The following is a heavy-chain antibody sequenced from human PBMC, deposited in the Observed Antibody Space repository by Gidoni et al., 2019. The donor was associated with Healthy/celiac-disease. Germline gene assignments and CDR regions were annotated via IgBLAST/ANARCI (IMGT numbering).Heavy chain of an antibody. V-gene: IGHV3-66*02. CDR2: IYSGGST. D-gene: IGHD6-19*01. Sequence: EVQLVEPGGGLVQPGGSLRPSCAGSGFPVSSNYMRWVRQAPGKGLEGVSVIYSGGSTYYADSVKGQFTISRDNSKNTLYLQMISLRAEDTAVYYCARDGSGYDYWGQGTLVTVSS. J-gene: IGHJ4*02. CDR3: ARDGSGYDY. CDR1: GFPVSSNY.